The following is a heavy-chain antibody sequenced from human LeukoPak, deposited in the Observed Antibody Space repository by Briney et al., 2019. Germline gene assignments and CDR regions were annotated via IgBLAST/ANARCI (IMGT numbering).Heavy chain of an antibody. J-gene: IGHJ3*02. V-gene: IGHV3-7*03. CDR2: INIDGNKK. CDR3: ATDKAFHAFDI. Sequence: GGSLRLSCAASGFIFSSYWMTWVRQAPGRGLEWVANINIDGNKKDYVGSVKGPFTIPRDIAKNSLYLPMISLRAEDAAVYYCATDKAFHAFDIWGQGTMVTVSS. CDR1: GFIFSSYW. D-gene: IGHD2-21*01.